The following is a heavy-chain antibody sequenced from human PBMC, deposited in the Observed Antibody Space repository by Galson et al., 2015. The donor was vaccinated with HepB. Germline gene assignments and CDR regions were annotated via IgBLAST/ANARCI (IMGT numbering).Heavy chain of an antibody. Sequence: SVKVSCKASGGTFSSYAISWVRQAPGQGLEWMGGIIPIFGIANYAQKFQGRVTITADKSTSTAYMELSSLRSEDTAIYYCTRQTGGWSSWGQGTLVTVSS. J-gene: IGHJ5*02. D-gene: IGHD6-19*01. CDR3: TRQTGGWSS. CDR1: GGTFSSYA. V-gene: IGHV1-69*10. CDR2: IIPIFGIA.